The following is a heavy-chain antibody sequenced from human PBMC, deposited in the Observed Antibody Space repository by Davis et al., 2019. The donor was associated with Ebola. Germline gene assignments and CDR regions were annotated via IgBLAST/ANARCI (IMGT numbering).Heavy chain of an antibody. V-gene: IGHV1-46*01. CDR2: INPSGGST. J-gene: IGHJ6*03. CDR1: GYTFTSYY. CDR3: ARDRRRIQLWRGVYYYMDV. Sequence: ASVKVSCKASGYTFTSYYMHWVRQAPGQGLEWMGIINPSGGSTSYAQKFQGRVTMTRDTSTSTVYMELSSLRSEDTAVYYCARDRRRIQLWRGVYYYMDVWGKGTTVTVSS. D-gene: IGHD5-18*01.